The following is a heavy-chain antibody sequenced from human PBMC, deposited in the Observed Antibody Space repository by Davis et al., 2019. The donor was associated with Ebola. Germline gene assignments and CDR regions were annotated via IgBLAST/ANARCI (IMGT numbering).Heavy chain of an antibody. V-gene: IGHV3-7*03. Sequence: GGSLRLSCAASGFTFSSYWMSWVRQAPGKGLEWVANIKQDGSEKYYVDSVKSRFTISRDNAKNSLYLQMNSLRAEDTAVYYCARAPRGYSYGYVFDYWGQGTLVTVSS. CDR2: IKQDGSEK. CDR1: GFTFSSYW. J-gene: IGHJ4*02. CDR3: ARAPRGYSYGYVFDY. D-gene: IGHD5-18*01.